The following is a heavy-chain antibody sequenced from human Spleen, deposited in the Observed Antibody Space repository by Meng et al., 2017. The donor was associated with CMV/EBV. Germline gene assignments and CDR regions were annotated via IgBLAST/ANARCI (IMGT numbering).Heavy chain of an antibody. CDR3: ASDWGSGSTYYYYHGMDV. CDR2: INPSGGST. J-gene: IGHJ6*02. D-gene: IGHD3-22*01. Sequence: ASVKVSCKASGYTFTSYYMHWVRQAPGQGLEWMGIINPSGGSTSYAQKFQGRATMTRDTSTSTVYMELSSLRSEDTAVYYCASDWGSGSTYYYYHGMDVWGQGTTVTVSS. CDR1: GYTFTSYY. V-gene: IGHV1-46*01.